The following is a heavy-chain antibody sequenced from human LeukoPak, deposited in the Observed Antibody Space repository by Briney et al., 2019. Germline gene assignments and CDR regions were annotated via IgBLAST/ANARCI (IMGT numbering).Heavy chain of an antibody. CDR3: ARGGYYYDSSGYPPTYYFDY. V-gene: IGHV5-51*01. CDR1: GYSFTNYW. Sequence: GESLKISCKGSGYSFTNYWIGWVRQMPGKGLEWMGIIYPGDSDTRYSPSFQGQVTISADKSISTAYLQWSSLKASDTAMYYCARGGYYYDSSGYPPTYYFDYWGQGTLVTVSS. D-gene: IGHD3-22*01. J-gene: IGHJ4*02. CDR2: IYPGDSDT.